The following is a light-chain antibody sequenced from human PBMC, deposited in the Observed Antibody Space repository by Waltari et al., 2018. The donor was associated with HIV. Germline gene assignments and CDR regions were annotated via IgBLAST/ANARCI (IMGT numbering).Light chain of an antibody. Sequence: DIHMTQSPSSLSASVGDRVTITCRASQGITNFLAWFQQKPGDAPQSLIRASASLQSGVPLRSSGSGSVTVCTLNINNHQPEDSETYFCQNYATYPCSCGPGTKVEI. CDR2: ASA. V-gene: IGKV1-16*01. J-gene: IGKJ3*01. CDR3: QNYATYPCS. CDR1: QGITNF.